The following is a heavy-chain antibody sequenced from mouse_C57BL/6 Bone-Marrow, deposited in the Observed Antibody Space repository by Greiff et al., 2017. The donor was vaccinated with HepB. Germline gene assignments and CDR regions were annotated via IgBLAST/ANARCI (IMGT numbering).Heavy chain of an antibody. J-gene: IGHJ1*03. CDR1: GFTFSSYA. CDR3: TRDGGYYWYFDV. V-gene: IGHV5-9-1*02. CDR2: ISSGGDYI. Sequence: EVKLMESGEGLVKPGGSLKLSCAASGFTFSSYAMSWVRQTPEKRLEWVAYISSGGDYIYYADTVKGRFTISRDNARNTLYLQMSSLKSEDTAMYYCTRDGGYYWYFDVWGTGTTVTVSS. D-gene: IGHD2-2*01.